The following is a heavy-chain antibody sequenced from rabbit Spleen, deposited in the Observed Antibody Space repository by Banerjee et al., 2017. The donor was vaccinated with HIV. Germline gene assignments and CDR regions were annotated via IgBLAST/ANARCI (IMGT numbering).Heavy chain of an antibody. D-gene: IGHD4-2*01. CDR3: ARDGAGYAGWNAL. CDR1: GFDFSAYW. CDR2: IYNGNGAT. V-gene: IGHV1S45*01. J-gene: IGHJ3*01. Sequence: QQQLEESGGGLVQPEGSLTLTCKASGFDFSAYWLTWVRQAPGKGLEWIACIYNGNGATYYASWGKGRFTISKTSSTTVTLQMTSLTAADTATYFCARDGAGYAGWNALWGQGTLVTVS.